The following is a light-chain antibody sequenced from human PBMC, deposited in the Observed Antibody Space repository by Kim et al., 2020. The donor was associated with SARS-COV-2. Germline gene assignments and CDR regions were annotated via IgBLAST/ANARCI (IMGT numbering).Light chain of an antibody. CDR1: QSVSSSY. J-gene: IGKJ4*01. Sequence: PEERATLACRASQSVSSSYLTWYQQKPGQAPRLLIYGASSRATGIPDRFSGSGSGTDFTLTISRLEPEDFAVNYCQQYGSSPRLTFGGGTKVDIK. CDR3: QQYGSSPRLT. CDR2: GAS. V-gene: IGKV3-20*01.